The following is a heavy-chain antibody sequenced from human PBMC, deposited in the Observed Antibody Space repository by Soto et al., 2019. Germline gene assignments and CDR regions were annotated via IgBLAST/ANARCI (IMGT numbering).Heavy chain of an antibody. CDR1: GGTFSSYT. CDR2: IIPLFGTA. J-gene: IGHJ4*02. D-gene: IGHD5-18*01. Sequence: QVQLVQSGAEVKKPGSSVKVSCKAFGGTFSSYTITWVRQAPGQGLEWMGGIIPLFGTAHYSQKFQGRITITADDSTSTAYTDLSSLSSQDTAVYYGACEGGPGYSYGDIAYWGQGTLVTVSS. V-gene: IGHV1-69*01. CDR3: ACEGGPGYSYGDIAY.